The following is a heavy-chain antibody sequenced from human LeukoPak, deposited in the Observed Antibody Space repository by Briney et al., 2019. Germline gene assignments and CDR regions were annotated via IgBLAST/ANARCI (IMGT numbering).Heavy chain of an antibody. Sequence: SETLSLTCTVSGGSISSYYWSWIRQPPGKGLEWIGYIYYSGSTNYNPSLKSRVTISVDTSKNQFSLKLSSVTAADTAVYYCAKDGHSSGDYWGQGTLVTVSS. J-gene: IGHJ4*02. CDR1: GGSISSYY. V-gene: IGHV4-59*12. CDR2: IYYSGST. D-gene: IGHD6-19*01. CDR3: AKDGHSSGDY.